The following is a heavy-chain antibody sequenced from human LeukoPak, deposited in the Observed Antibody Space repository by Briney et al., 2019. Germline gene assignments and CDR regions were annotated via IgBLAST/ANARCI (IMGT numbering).Heavy chain of an antibody. V-gene: IGHV3-33*01. D-gene: IGHD2-15*01. J-gene: IGHJ5*02. CDR2: IWYDGSNK. CDR3: ARAPRVAADPMAFDP. Sequence: PGRSLRLSCAASGFTFSSYGMHWVRQAPGKGLEWVAVIWYDGSNKYYADSVKGRFTISRDNSKNTLYLQMNSLRAEDTAVYYCARAPRVAADPMAFDPWGQGTLVTVSS. CDR1: GFTFSSYG.